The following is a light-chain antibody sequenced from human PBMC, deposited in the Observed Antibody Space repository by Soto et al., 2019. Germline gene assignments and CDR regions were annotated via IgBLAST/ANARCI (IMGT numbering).Light chain of an antibody. CDR3: QQRSSWPLT. V-gene: IGKV3-11*01. CDR1: QSVNTY. Sequence: EIVLTQSPATLSLSPGERVSLSCRASQSVNTYFAWYQQKPGQAPRLHIYDASSRATGIPARFSGSGSGTDFTLTISSLEPEDFAIYYCQQRSSWPLTFGHGTRVEI. CDR2: DAS. J-gene: IGKJ1*01.